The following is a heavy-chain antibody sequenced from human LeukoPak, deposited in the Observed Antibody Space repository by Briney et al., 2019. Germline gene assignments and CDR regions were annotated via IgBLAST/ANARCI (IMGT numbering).Heavy chain of an antibody. Sequence: WMGWISTDNGNTNYVQKLQGRVTMTTDTSTSTAYMELRSLRSDDTAVYYCARGDDAFDIWGQGTMVTVSS. CDR2: ISTDNGNT. J-gene: IGHJ3*02. V-gene: IGHV1-18*01. CDR3: ARGDDAFDI.